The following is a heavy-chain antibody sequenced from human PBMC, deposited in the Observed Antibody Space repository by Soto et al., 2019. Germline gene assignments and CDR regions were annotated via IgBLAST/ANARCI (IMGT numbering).Heavy chain of an antibody. V-gene: IGHV1-18*01. D-gene: IGHD3-22*01. Sequence: QVQLVQSGAEVKKPGASVKVSCKASGYTFTSYGISWVRQAPGQGLEWMGWISAYNGNTNYAQKLQGRVTMTTDTSTSTAYMELRSLRSDDTAVYYCARVPTDYYDSSGYYGDYGMDVWGQGTTVTVSS. CDR1: GYTFTSYG. CDR2: ISAYNGNT. J-gene: IGHJ6*02. CDR3: ARVPTDYYDSSGYYGDYGMDV.